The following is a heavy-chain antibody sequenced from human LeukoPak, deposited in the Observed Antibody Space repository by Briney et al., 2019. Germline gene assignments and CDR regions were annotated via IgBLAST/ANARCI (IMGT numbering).Heavy chain of an antibody. J-gene: IGHJ6*02. D-gene: IGHD6-13*01. V-gene: IGHV3-30*18. CDR1: GFTFSSYG. CDR2: ISYDGSNK. Sequence: GGSLRLSCAASGFTFSSYGMHWVRQAPGKGLEWVAVISYDGSNKYYADSVKGRFTTSRDNSKNTLYLQMNSLRAEDTAVYYCAKGLGSWYGGGHYYGMDVWGQGTTVTVSS. CDR3: AKGLGSWYGGGHYYGMDV.